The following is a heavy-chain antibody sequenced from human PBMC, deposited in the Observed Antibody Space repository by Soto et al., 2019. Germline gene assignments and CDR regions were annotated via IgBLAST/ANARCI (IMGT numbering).Heavy chain of an antibody. CDR3: ARSVAVPGAHIDY. CDR1: GGSISGSY. Sequence: SETLSLTCSVSGGSISGSYWSWIRQSPGKGLEWLGYVYYTGSTNYSPSLGSRVSISVDTSKNEFSLRLSSVTAADTAVYFCARSVAVPGAHIDYWGQGTQVTVSS. CDR2: VYYTGST. D-gene: IGHD6-19*01. J-gene: IGHJ4*02. V-gene: IGHV4-59*01.